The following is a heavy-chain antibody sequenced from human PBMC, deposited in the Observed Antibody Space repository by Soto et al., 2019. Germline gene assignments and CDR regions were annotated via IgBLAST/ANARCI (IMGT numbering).Heavy chain of an antibody. J-gene: IGHJ4*02. CDR3: ARVPLDADFWSGYYFDY. CDR2: ISSSSSTI. Sequence: PGGSLRIACAASGFTFSSYSMNWVRQAPGKGLEWVSYISSSSSTIYYADSVKGRLTISRDNAKNSLYLQMNSLRDEDTAVYYCARVPLDADFWSGYYFDYWGQGT. D-gene: IGHD3-3*01. CDR1: GFTFSSYS. V-gene: IGHV3-48*02.